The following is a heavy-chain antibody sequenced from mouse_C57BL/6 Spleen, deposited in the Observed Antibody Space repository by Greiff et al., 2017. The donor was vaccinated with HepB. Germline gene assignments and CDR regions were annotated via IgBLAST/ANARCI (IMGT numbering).Heavy chain of an antibody. J-gene: IGHJ1*03. V-gene: IGHV1-64*01. CDR3: ARRYGSEWYFDV. CDR1: GYTFTSYW. Sequence: QVQLQQPGAELVKPGASVKLSCKASGYTFTSYWMHWVKQRPGQGLEWIGMIHPDSGSTNYNEKFKSKATLTVDKSSSTAYMQLSSLTSEDSAVYYCARRYGSEWYFDVWGTGTTVTVSS. CDR2: IHPDSGST. D-gene: IGHD1-1*01.